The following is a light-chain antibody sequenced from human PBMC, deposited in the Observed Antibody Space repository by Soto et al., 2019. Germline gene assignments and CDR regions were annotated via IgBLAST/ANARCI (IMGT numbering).Light chain of an antibody. CDR2: DAS. CDR1: QSVSNNY. J-gene: IGKJ1*01. V-gene: IGKV3-20*01. CDR3: QHYDSPPPT. Sequence: EIVLTQSPGTLSLSPGERATLSCRASQSVSNNYLAWYQQNPGQAPRLLIYDASSRATRIPDRFIGSGSGTDFTLTISRLEPEDFSVFFCQHYDSPPPTFGQGTKVEVK.